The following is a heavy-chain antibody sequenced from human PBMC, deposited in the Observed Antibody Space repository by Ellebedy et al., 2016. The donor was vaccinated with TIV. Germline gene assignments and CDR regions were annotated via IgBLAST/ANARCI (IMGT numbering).Heavy chain of an antibody. V-gene: IGHV3-7*01. J-gene: IGHJ5*02. CDR1: GLSFSPYY. CDR3: ARFYVSKGWFDP. D-gene: IGHD3-10*02. CDR2: INQDGTGR. Sequence: GESLKISCAASGLSFSPYYMTWVRQAPGKGLEWVANINQDGTGRYYLDSVKGRFTISRDNAKNSLFLQMNSLRAEDTAVYYCARFYVSKGWFDPWGQGTLVTVAS.